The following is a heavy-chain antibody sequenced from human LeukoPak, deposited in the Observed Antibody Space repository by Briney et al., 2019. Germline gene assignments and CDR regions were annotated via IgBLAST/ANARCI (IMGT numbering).Heavy chain of an antibody. D-gene: IGHD2-2*02. V-gene: IGHV3-23*01. Sequence: PGGSLRLSCAASGFTFSSYTMSWVRQAPGKGLEWVSTITTSDGNTYYADSVKGRFTVSRDNSKNTLYLQTNSLRAEDTAVYYCAKAIWDIVVVPAAIPEYWGQGTLVTVSS. CDR2: ITTSDGNT. CDR3: AKAIWDIVVVPAAIPEY. CDR1: GFTFSSYT. J-gene: IGHJ4*02.